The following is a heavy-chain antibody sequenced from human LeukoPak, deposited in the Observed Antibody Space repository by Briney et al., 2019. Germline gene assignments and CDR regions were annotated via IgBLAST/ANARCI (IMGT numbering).Heavy chain of an antibody. V-gene: IGHV5-51*01. J-gene: IGHJ4*02. Sequence: GESLKISCKGSGYSFTSYWIGWVRQMPGKGLEWMGIIYPGGSDTRYSPSFQGQVTISADKSISTAYLQWSSLKASDTAMYYCARMGRVPVGTGTIGSVSGSPFDYWGQGTLVTVSS. CDR1: GYSFTSYW. D-gene: IGHD1-7*01. CDR3: ARMGRVPVGTGTIGSVSGSPFDY. CDR2: IYPGGSDT.